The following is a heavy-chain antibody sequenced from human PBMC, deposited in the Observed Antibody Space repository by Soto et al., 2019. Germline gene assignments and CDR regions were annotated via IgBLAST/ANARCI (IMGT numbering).Heavy chain of an antibody. J-gene: IGHJ4*02. V-gene: IGHV3-7*03. CDR1: GFTFSSYW. CDR3: ARAYPWGIPDYFDY. Sequence: EVQLVESGGGLVQPGGSLRLSCAASGFTFSSYWMSWVRQAPGKGLEWVANIKQDGSEKYYVDSVKGRFTISRDNAKNSLYLQMNSLRAEDTAVYYCARAYPWGIPDYFDYWGQGTLVTVSS. D-gene: IGHD6-13*01. CDR2: IKQDGSEK.